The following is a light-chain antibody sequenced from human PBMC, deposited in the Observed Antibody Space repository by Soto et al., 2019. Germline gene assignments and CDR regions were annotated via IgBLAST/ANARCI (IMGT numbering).Light chain of an antibody. CDR1: QSVGSN. V-gene: IGKV3-15*01. Sequence: IVMTQSPATLSVSPGERVTLSCRARQSVGSNLAWYQQKPGQAPRLLIYGAYTRATGIPATFSGSGSGTEFTLTISSLQSEDFAVYYCQQYNSWPPLTFGGGTKVDIK. CDR3: QQYNSWPPLT. CDR2: GAY. J-gene: IGKJ4*01.